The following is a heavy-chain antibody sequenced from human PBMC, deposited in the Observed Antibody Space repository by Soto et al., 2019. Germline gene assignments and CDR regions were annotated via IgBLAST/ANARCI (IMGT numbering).Heavy chain of an antibody. V-gene: IGHV4-38-2*02. CDR2: IYHGGTT. CDR1: GYSISSGSY. CDR3: ARVHVMVVAGSTFDY. Sequence: KTSETLSLTCTVCGYSISSGSYWAWIRQPPGKGPEWIASIYHGGTTFYNPSIKSRITISVDTSNNQFSLKLTSVTDADTAVYYCARVHVMVVAGSTFDYWGHGPMVTVSS. D-gene: IGHD6-19*01. J-gene: IGHJ4*01.